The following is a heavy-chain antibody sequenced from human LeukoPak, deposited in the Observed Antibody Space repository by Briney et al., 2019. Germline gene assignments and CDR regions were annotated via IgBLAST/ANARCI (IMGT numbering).Heavy chain of an antibody. D-gene: IGHD3-22*01. CDR2: IYYSGST. Sequence: PSETLSLTCTVSGGSISSYYWSWIRQPPGKGLEWIGYIYYSGSTNYNPSLKSRVTISVDTSKNQFSQKLSSVTAADTAVYYCARGGSGYYYAYWGQGTLVTVSS. CDR3: ARGGSGYYYAY. V-gene: IGHV4-59*01. CDR1: GGSISSYY. J-gene: IGHJ4*02.